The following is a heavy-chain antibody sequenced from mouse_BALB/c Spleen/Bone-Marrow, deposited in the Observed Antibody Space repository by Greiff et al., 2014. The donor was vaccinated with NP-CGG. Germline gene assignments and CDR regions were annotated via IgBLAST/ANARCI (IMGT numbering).Heavy chain of an antibody. D-gene: IGHD2-12*01. J-gene: IGHJ2*01. V-gene: IGHV1-4*01. CDR2: INPSSGYT. CDR1: GYTFTSYT. Sequence: QVQLQQSGAELARPGASVKMSCKASGYTFTSYTMHWVKQRPGQGLEWIGYINPSSGYTNYNQKFKDKATLTADKSSSTAYMQLTSLTSEDSAVYYCARSRSYGEVDYWGQGTTLTVSS. CDR3: ARSRSYGEVDY.